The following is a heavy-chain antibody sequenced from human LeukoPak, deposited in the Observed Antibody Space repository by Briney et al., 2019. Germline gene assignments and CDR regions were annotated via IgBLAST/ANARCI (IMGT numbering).Heavy chain of an antibody. V-gene: IGHV3-30*03. CDR1: GFTFSTDW. J-gene: IGHJ3*01. D-gene: IGHD1-14*01. CDR3: VRDFQAKPAFDV. Sequence: GASLRLSCAASGFTFSTDWMHWVRQAPGKGLEWVSGIQYDGSKQYYIDSVKGRFTISRDNSQNTVYLQMNSLRAEDTAVYHCVRDFQAKPAFDVWGQGTMVTVSS. CDR2: IQYDGSKQ.